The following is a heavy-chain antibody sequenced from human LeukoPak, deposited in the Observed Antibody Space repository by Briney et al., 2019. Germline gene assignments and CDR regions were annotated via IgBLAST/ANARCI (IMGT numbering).Heavy chain of an antibody. D-gene: IGHD3-16*01. V-gene: IGHV3-48*02. Sequence: PGGSLRLSCAASGFSFSSYSMNWVRQAPGKGLEWVSYISSSSSTIYYADSVKGRFSISRDNAKNSLYLQMNSLRDDDTAVYYCARGGQSNGRFGHWGQGILVTVSS. CDR3: ARGGQSNGRFGH. CDR1: GFSFSSYS. CDR2: ISSSSSTI. J-gene: IGHJ4*02.